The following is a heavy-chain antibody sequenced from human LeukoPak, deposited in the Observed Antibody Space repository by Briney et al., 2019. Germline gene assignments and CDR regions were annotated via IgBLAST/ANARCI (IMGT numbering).Heavy chain of an antibody. CDR2: IKPDGGEQ. D-gene: IGHD1-26*01. CDR1: GFTFDTYW. V-gene: IGHV3-7*01. Sequence: PGGSLRLSCATSGFTFDTYWMAWVRQAPRKGLEWVANIKPDGGEQYCLDSVKGRFTVSRDNAKNSLYLQMNSLRADDTAIYYCVRDRGRGSDFDYWGQGSLVTVSS. J-gene: IGHJ4*02. CDR3: VRDRGRGSDFDY.